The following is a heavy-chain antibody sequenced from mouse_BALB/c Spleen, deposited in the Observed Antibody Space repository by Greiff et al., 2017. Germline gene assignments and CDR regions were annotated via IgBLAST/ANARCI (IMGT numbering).Heavy chain of an antibody. Sequence: DVKLVESGGGLVKPGGSLKLSCAASGFTFSSYAMSWVRQTPEKRLEWVASISSGGSTYYPDSVKGRFTISRDNARNILYLQMSSLRSEDTAMYYCARGRDGFDYGDYWGQGTTLTVSS. CDR2: ISSGGST. CDR1: GFTFSSYA. J-gene: IGHJ2*01. V-gene: IGHV5-6-5*01. CDR3: ARGRDGFDYGDY. D-gene: IGHD2-4*01.